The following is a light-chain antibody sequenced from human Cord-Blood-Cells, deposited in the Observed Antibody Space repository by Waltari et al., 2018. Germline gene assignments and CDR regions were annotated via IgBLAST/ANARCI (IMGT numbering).Light chain of an antibody. CDR3: CSYAGSNVV. J-gene: IGLJ2*01. Sequence: QSALTQPASVSGSPGQSITISCTGTSSDVGSYNLVSWYQQHPGKAPKLMIYEGSKRPLGVSNRVSGAKSGNTAFLTISGLQAEDEADYYCCSYAGSNVVFGGGTKLTVL. V-gene: IGLV2-23*01. CDR1: SSDVGSYNL. CDR2: EGS.